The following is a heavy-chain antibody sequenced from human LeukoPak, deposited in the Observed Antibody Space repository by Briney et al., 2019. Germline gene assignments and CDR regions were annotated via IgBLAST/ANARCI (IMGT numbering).Heavy chain of an antibody. V-gene: IGHV3-74*01. Sequence: HGGSLRLSCAASGFAFSSNWMHWVRQTPGKGLVWVSRINSGGSGTSYADSVEGRFTISRDNAKNTLYLQMNSLRAEDTAVYYCATSLGPLTEYWGQGTLVTVSS. CDR2: INSGGSGT. J-gene: IGHJ4*02. D-gene: IGHD7-27*01. CDR3: ATSLGPLTEY. CDR1: GFAFSSNW.